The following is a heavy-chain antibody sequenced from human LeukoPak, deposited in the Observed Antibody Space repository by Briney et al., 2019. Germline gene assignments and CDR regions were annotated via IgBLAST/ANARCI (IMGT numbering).Heavy chain of an antibody. CDR1: GFTFSSYS. CDR2: ISSSSSYI. CDR3: ARAGSGDTY. D-gene: IGHD6-19*01. Sequence: KTGGSLRLSCAASGFTFSSYSMNWVRQAPGKGLGWVSSISSSSSYIYYADSVKGRFTISRDNAKNSLYLQMNSLRAEDTAVYYCARAGSGDTYWGQGTLVTVSS. J-gene: IGHJ4*02. V-gene: IGHV3-21*01.